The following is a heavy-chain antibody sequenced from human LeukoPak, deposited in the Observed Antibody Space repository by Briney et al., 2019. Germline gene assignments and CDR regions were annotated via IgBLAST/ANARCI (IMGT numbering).Heavy chain of an antibody. CDR3: ARDRGTMIAVFGIYLDL. D-gene: IGHD1-14*01. CDR2: INPISGDT. Sequence: ASVKVSCKASGSPFIGSFLHWVRQAPGQGLEWMGWINPISGDTNSAQKFQGRLTMTRDPSKTTAYMELSGLRPDDTALYYCARDRGTMIAVFGIYLDLWGRGTPVTASS. V-gene: IGHV1-2*02. J-gene: IGHJ2*01. CDR1: GSPFIGSF.